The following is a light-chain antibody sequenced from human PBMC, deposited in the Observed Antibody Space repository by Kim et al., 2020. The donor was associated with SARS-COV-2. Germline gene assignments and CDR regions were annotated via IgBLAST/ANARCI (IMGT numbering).Light chain of an antibody. Sequence: RVTISCTGSSCNIGAGYDVNWYQQLPGTAPKLLIYGNSNRPSGVPDRFSGSKSGTSASLAITGLQAEDEADYYCQSYDNSLSGWVFGGGTQLTVL. J-gene: IGLJ3*02. CDR2: GNS. V-gene: IGLV1-40*01. CDR1: SCNIGAGYD. CDR3: QSYDNSLSGWV.